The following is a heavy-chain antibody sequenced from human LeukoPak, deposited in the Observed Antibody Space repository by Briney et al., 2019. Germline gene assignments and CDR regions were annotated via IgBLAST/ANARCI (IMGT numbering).Heavy chain of an antibody. J-gene: IGHJ4*02. D-gene: IGHD6-19*01. V-gene: IGHV1-2*02. CDR3: ARVRIAVAGKYYFDY. CDR2: INPNSGGT. Sequence: GGSLRLSCAASRFTFSSYGMHWVRQAPGQGLEWMGWINPNSGGTNYAQKFQGRVTMTRDTSISTAYMELSRLRSDDTAVYYCARVRIAVAGKYYFDYWGQGTLVTVSS. CDR1: RFTFSSYG.